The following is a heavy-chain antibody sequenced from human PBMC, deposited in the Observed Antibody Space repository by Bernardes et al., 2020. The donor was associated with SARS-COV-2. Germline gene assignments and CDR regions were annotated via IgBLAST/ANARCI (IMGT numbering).Heavy chain of an antibody. Sequence: GGSLRLSCAASGFTFNTHWMRWVRQAPGKGLECVASINQDGSHADYVDSVKGLFTISRDNAKNSLYLQMNGLRVEDTALYYCAGGGGYWGQGALVTVSS. CDR3: AGGGGY. CDR2: INQDGSHA. CDR1: GFTFNTHW. J-gene: IGHJ4*02. V-gene: IGHV3-7*04. D-gene: IGHD2-15*01.